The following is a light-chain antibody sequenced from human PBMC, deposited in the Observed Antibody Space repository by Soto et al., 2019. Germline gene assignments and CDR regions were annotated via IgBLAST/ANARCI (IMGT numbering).Light chain of an antibody. V-gene: IGKV1-39*01. Sequence: IHVTTSPSSPSASVGDRATITCRASQTISSWLAWYQQKPGKAPKLLIYAASSLQSGVPSRFSGSGSGTDFTLTISSLQPEDFATYYCQQSYSTPKTFGQGTKVDIK. J-gene: IGKJ1*01. CDR1: QTISSW. CDR2: AAS. CDR3: QQSYSTPKT.